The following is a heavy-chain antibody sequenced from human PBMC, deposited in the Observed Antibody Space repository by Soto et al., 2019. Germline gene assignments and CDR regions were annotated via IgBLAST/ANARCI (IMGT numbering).Heavy chain of an antibody. J-gene: IGHJ6*03. D-gene: IGHD1-1*01. Sequence: PSETLSLTCTVSGGSISRYYWSWIRQPPGKGLEWIGYIYYSGSTNYNPSLKSRVTISVDTSKNQFSLKLSSVTAADTAVYYCARQGNGNYYYYYMAVWGKGTTVTVAS. CDR1: GGSISRYY. CDR2: IYYSGST. CDR3: ARQGNGNYYYYYMAV. V-gene: IGHV4-59*08.